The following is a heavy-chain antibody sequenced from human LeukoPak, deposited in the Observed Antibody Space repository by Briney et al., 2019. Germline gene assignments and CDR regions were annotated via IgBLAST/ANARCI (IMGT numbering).Heavy chain of an antibody. Sequence: GGSLRLSCASSGFTFSSYAMSWVRQAPGKGLEWVSTIGGTGVRTYYADSVKGRFTISRDSSKNILHLQMNSLRAEDTAVYYCARGPSGYHNTGGQGTLVTVSS. CDR2: IGGTGVRT. D-gene: IGHD5-12*01. CDR1: GFTFSSYA. CDR3: ARGPSGYHNT. J-gene: IGHJ4*02. V-gene: IGHV3-23*01.